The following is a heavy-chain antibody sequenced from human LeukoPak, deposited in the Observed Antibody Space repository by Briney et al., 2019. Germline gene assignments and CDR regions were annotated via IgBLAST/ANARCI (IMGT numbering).Heavy chain of an antibody. V-gene: IGHV4-39*01. Sequence: SETLSLTCTVSGGSISSSSYYWGWIRQPPGKGLEWIGSIYYSGSTYYNPSLKSRVTISVDTSKNQFSLKLSSVTAADTAVYYCARGMATTAAFDIWGQGTMVTVSS. CDR1: GGSISSSSYY. CDR3: ARGMATTAAFDI. J-gene: IGHJ3*02. D-gene: IGHD5-24*01. CDR2: IYYSGST.